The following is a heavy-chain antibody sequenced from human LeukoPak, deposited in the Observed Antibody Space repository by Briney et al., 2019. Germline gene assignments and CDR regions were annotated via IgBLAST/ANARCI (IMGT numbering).Heavy chain of an antibody. Sequence: ASVKVSCKASGGTFSSYAISRVRQAPGQGLEWMGRIIPILGIANYAQKFQGRVTITADKSTSTAYMELSSLRSEDTAVYYCARSIYYGSGSYYPFDYWGQGTLVTVSS. V-gene: IGHV1-69*04. CDR2: IIPILGIA. CDR1: GGTFSSYA. D-gene: IGHD3-10*01. CDR3: ARSIYYGSGSYYPFDY. J-gene: IGHJ4*02.